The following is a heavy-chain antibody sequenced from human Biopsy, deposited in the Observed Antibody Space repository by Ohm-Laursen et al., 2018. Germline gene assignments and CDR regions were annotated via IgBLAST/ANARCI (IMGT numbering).Heavy chain of an antibody. CDR2: INHRGST. CDR1: GGSFSGYY. D-gene: IGHD3-16*01. Sequence: SDTPSLTCAVYGGSFSGYYWSWIRQPPGKGLEWIGEINHRGSTNYNPSLKSRVTISVDTSKNQFSLKLRSVTAADTAVYYCARAVDYYDAYYYYGLDVWGQGTTVTVSS. V-gene: IGHV4-34*01. J-gene: IGHJ6*02. CDR3: ARAVDYYDAYYYYGLDV.